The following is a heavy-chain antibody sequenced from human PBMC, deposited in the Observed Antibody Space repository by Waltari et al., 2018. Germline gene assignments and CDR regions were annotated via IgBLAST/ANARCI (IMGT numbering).Heavy chain of an antibody. V-gene: IGHV3-48*01. CDR1: GFTFSTYN. J-gene: IGHJ5*02. CDR2: ISSSGDIT. Sequence: EVQLVESGGGLVQPGGSLSLSCAASGFTFSTYNFNWVRQAPGRGLQWGSFISSSGDITYYTDSVKGRFTISRDIAKNSLYLQMNSLRVEDTAVYYCAREGSGFDPWGQGTLVTVSS. CDR3: AREGSGFDP.